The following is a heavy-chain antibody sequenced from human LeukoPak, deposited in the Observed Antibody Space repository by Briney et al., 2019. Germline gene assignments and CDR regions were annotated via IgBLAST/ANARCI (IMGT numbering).Heavy chain of an antibody. CDR2: IYTSGST. D-gene: IGHD3-10*01. J-gene: IGHJ6*03. Sequence: SETLSLTCTVSGGSISSGSYYWSWIRQPAGKGLEWIGRIYTSGSTNYNPSLKSRVTISVDTSKNQFSLKLSSVTAADTAVYYCARDCYPVVRGVWYYMDVWGKGTTVTVSS. CDR1: GGSISSGSYY. V-gene: IGHV4-61*02. CDR3: ARDCYPVVRGVWYYMDV.